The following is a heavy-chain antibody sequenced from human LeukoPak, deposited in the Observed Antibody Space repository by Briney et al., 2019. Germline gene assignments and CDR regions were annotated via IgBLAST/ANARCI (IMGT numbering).Heavy chain of an antibody. CDR3: ARAAEGYYYDSSGYLLNFDY. J-gene: IGHJ4*02. CDR1: GGTFSSYA. V-gene: IGHV1-69*13. Sequence: GASVKVSCKASGGTFSSYAISWVRQAPGQGLEWMGGIIPIFGTANYAQKFQGRVTITADESTSAAYMELSSLRSEDTAVYYCARAAEGYYYDSSGYLLNFDYWDQGTLVTVSS. CDR2: IIPIFGTA. D-gene: IGHD3-22*01.